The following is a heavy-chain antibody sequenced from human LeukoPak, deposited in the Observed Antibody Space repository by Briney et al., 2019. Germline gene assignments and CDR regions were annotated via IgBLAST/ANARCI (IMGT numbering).Heavy chain of an antibody. D-gene: IGHD5-12*01. Sequence: GASLRLSCAASGFFFGSYVMAWVRQAPGKGLEWVADITGAGGGTNYADSVKGRFTISRDNSENSVYLQMNSLRVEDTAMYYCVKGPRRYSGRYDSWGQGTLVTVSP. CDR1: GFFFGSYV. V-gene: IGHV3-23*01. CDR2: ITGAGGGT. J-gene: IGHJ4*02. CDR3: VKGPRRYSGRYDS.